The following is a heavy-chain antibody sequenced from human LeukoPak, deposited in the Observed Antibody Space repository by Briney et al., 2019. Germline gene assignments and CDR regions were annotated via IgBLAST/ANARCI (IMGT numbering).Heavy chain of an antibody. CDR3: AKALEQWLVQNYYYYMDV. D-gene: IGHD6-19*01. CDR1: GFTFSSYG. J-gene: IGHJ6*03. Sequence: GGSLRLSCAASGFTFSSYGMHWVRQAPGEGLEWVAFIRYDGSNKYYADSVKGRFTISRDNSKNTLYLQMNSLRAEDTAVHYCAKALEQWLVQNYYYYMDVWGKGTTVTVSS. V-gene: IGHV3-30*02. CDR2: IRYDGSNK.